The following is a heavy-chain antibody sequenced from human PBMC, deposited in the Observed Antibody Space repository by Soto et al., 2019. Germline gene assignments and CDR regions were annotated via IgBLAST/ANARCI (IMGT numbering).Heavy chain of an antibody. CDR1: GFLFSDYA. D-gene: IGHD3-9*01. Sequence: SLRLSWAASGFLFSDYAMHWVRQTPGRGPEWLALISFNGINTYYADSVKGRFTISRDNSKNTLYLQMSTLRAEDTAVYYCARDVSGFEYFDLWGKGTLVTVSS. J-gene: IGHJ4*02. CDR2: ISFNGINT. CDR3: ARDVSGFEYFDL. V-gene: IGHV3-30-3*01.